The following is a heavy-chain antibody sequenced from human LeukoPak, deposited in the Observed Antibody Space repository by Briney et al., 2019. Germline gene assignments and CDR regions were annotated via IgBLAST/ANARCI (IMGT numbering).Heavy chain of an antibody. CDR3: ARDQQGVIVLAGDAEYFQH. V-gene: IGHV1-2*02. D-gene: IGHD2-8*02. CDR1: GYTFTGYY. CDR2: INPNSGGT. Sequence: GASVRVSCKASGYTFTGYYMHWVRQAPGQGLEWMGWINPNSGGTNYAQKFQGRVTMTRDTSISTAYMELSRLRSDDTAVYYCARDQQGVIVLAGDAEYFQHWGQGTLVTVSS. J-gene: IGHJ1*01.